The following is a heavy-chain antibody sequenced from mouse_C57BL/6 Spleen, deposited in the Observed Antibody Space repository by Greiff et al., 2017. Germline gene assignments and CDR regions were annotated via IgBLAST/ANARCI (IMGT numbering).Heavy chain of an antibody. Sequence: QVQLQQSGPELVKPGASVKISCKASGYAFSSSWMNWVKQRPGKGLEWIGRIYPGDGDTNYNGKFKGKATLTADKSSSTAYMQLSSLASEDSAVYFCARLERGGAMDDWGQGTSVTVSA. CDR2: IYPGDGDT. CDR3: ARLERGGAMDD. V-gene: IGHV1-82*01. CDR1: GYAFSSSW. J-gene: IGHJ4*01.